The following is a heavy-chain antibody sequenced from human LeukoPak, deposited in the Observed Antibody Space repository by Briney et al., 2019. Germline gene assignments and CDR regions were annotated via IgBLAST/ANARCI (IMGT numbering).Heavy chain of an antibody. V-gene: IGHV5-51*01. Sequence: GESLKIPCKGSGYSFTSYWIGWVRQMPGKGLEWMGIIYPGDSDTRYSPSFQGQVTTSADKSISTAYLQWSSLKASDTAMYYCARRLDFWSGYFDYWGQGTLVTVSS. J-gene: IGHJ4*02. CDR1: GYSFTSYW. CDR2: IYPGDSDT. CDR3: ARRLDFWSGYFDY. D-gene: IGHD3-3*01.